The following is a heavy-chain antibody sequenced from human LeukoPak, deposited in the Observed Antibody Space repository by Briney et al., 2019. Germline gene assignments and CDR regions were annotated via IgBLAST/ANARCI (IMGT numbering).Heavy chain of an antibody. CDR2: TIPILGRT. J-gene: IGHJ4*02. V-gene: IGHV1-69*04. CDR3: ARGTTVTTLVDY. Sequence: ASVKVSCKASGGTFSSYAISWVRQAPGQGLEWMGRTIPILGRTNYAHEFQKFQGRVTITADKSTSTAYMELSSLRSEDTAVYYCARGTTVTTLVDYWGQGTLVTVSS. D-gene: IGHD4-17*01. CDR1: GGTFSSYA.